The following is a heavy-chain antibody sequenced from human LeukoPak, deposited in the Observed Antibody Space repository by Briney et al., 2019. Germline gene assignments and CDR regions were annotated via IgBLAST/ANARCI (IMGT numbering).Heavy chain of an antibody. D-gene: IGHD3-22*01. CDR2: MNPNSGNT. CDR1: GYTFTSYD. Sequence: ASVKVSCKASGYTFTSYDINWVRQATGHGLEWMGWMNPNSGNTGYAQKFQGRVTMTRNTSISTAYMELSSLRSEDTAVYYCARGRRYDSSGYYYRWGQGTLVTVSS. J-gene: IGHJ4*02. V-gene: IGHV1-8*01. CDR3: ARGRRYDSSGYYYR.